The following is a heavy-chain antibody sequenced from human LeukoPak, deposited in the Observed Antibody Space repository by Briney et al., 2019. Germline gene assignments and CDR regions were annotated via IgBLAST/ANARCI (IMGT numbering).Heavy chain of an antibody. J-gene: IGHJ5*01. Sequence: PSETLSLTCTVSGGSISSGDYYWSWIRQPPGKGLEWIGYIYYSGSTYYNPSLKSRVTISVDTSKNQFSLKLSSVTAADTAVYYCTIHRSTNWLDSWGQGTLVTVSS. CDR2: IYYSGST. CDR1: GGSISSGDYY. CDR3: TIHRSTNWLDS. V-gene: IGHV4-30-4*08. D-gene: IGHD6-13*01.